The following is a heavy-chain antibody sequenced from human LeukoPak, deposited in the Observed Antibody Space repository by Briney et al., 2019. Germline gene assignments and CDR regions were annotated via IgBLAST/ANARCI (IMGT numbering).Heavy chain of an antibody. J-gene: IGHJ4*02. CDR3: ARDAQTYYYDSSGYYLDY. CDR2: INPSGGST. Sequence: ASVKVSCKASGYTFTSYYMHWVRQAPGQGLEWMGIINPSGGSTSYAQKFQGRVTMTRDMSTSTVYMELSSLRSEDTAVYYCARDAQTYYYDSSGYYLDYWGQGTLVTVSS. V-gene: IGHV1-46*01. CDR1: GYTFTSYY. D-gene: IGHD3-22*01.